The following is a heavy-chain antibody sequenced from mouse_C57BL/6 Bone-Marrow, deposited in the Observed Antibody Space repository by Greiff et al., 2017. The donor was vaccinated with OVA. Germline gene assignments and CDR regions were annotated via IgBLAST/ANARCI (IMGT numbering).Heavy chain of an antibody. J-gene: IGHJ2*01. CDR2: IHPNSGST. CDR1: GYTFTSYW. D-gene: IGHD1-1*01. CDR3: ARRLGSSPFDY. V-gene: IGHV1-64*01. Sequence: QVQLQQPGAELVKPGASVKLSCKASGYTFTSYWMHWVKQRPGQGLEWIGMIHPNSGSTNYNEKFKSKATLTVDKSTSTAYMQLSSLTSEDSAVYYCARRLGSSPFDYWGQGTTLTVSS.